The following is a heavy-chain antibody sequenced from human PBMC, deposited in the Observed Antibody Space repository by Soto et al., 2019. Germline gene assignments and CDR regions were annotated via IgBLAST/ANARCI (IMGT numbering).Heavy chain of an antibody. Sequence: ASVKVSCKASGYTFTSYDINWVRQATGQGLEWMGWMNPNSGNTGYAQKFQGRVTMTRNTSISTAYMELSSLRSEDTAVYYCARDISDSDDAFDIWGQGTMVTVSS. D-gene: IGHD2-15*01. CDR3: ARDISDSDDAFDI. V-gene: IGHV1-8*01. CDR1: GYTFTSYD. J-gene: IGHJ3*02. CDR2: MNPNSGNT.